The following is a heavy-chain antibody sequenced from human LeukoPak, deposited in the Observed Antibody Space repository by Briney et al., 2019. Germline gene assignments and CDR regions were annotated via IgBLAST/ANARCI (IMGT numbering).Heavy chain of an antibody. J-gene: IGHJ4*02. CDR2: IYYSGST. Sequence: SETLSLTCTVSGASIRSYYWSWIRQPPGKGLEWIGYIYYSGSTNYNPSLKSRVTILVDTSKNQFSLKLSSVTAADTAVYYCARHGPSYSSGWYLPHYFDYWGQGTLVTVSS. V-gene: IGHV4-59*08. CDR1: GASIRSYY. D-gene: IGHD6-19*01. CDR3: ARHGPSYSSGWYLPHYFDY.